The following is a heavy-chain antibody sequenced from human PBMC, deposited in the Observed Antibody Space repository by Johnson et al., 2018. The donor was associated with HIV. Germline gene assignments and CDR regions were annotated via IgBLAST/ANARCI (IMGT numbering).Heavy chain of an antibody. CDR2: IKSKTDGGTT. J-gene: IGHJ3*02. Sequence: VHLVESGGDLVKPGGSLRLSCAASGFAFSNAWMSWVRQAPGKGLEWVGRIKSKTDGGTTDYAAPVKGRFTLSRDNSKNTLYLEMNSLRAEDTAVYYCAKDTGAYYATFLAFDIWGQGTMVTVSS. CDR3: AKDTGAYYATFLAFDI. D-gene: IGHD3-10*01. V-gene: IGHV3-15*01. CDR1: GFAFSNAW.